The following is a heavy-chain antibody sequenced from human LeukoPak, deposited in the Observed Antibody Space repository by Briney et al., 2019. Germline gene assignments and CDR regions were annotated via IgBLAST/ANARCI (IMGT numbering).Heavy chain of an antibody. V-gene: IGHV4-31*03. J-gene: IGHJ5*02. CDR1: GGPISSGSHY. CDR3: ATAYSSEIGFDP. D-gene: IGHD6-19*01. CDR2: IYYTGIT. Sequence: SETLSLTCTVSGGPISSGSHYYNWIRQHPGKGLEWIGYIYYTGITSYNPSFKSRVTISVDTSKNQFSLKLSSVTAADTAVYYCATAYSSEIGFDPWGQGTLVTVSS.